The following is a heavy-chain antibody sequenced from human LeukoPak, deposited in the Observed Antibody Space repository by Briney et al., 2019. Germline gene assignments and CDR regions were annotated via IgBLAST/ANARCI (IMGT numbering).Heavy chain of an antibody. V-gene: IGHV3-48*03. Sequence: GGSLRLSCAASGFTFSSYEMNWVRQAPGKGLEWVSYISSSGSTIYYADSVKGRFTISRDNSKNTLYLQMNSLRAEDTAVYYCASPSRVNYYYMDVWGKGTTVTVSS. CDR2: ISSSGSTI. J-gene: IGHJ6*03. CDR3: ASPSRVNYYYMDV. D-gene: IGHD2-21*01. CDR1: GFTFSSYE.